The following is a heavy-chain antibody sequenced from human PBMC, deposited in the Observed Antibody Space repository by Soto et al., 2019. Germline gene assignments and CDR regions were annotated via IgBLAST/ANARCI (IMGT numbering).Heavy chain of an antibody. CDR1: GGSISSSSYY. Sequence: SQTLSLTCTVSGGSISSSSYYWGWIRQPPGKGLEWIGSIYYSGSTYYNPSLKSRVTISVDTSKNQFSLKLSSVTAADTAVYYCARLPGRIAAAGDYYYYMDVWGKGTTVTVSS. V-gene: IGHV4-39*01. D-gene: IGHD6-13*01. CDR3: ARLPGRIAAAGDYYYYMDV. CDR2: IYYSGST. J-gene: IGHJ6*03.